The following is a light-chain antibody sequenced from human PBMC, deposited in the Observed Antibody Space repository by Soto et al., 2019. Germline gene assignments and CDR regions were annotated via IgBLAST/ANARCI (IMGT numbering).Light chain of an antibody. CDR1: SSNIGSNT. CDR3: AAWDDSLNGPV. CDR2: SNN. V-gene: IGLV1-44*01. Sequence: QSVLTQPPSASGTPGQRVTISCSGSSSNIGSNTVNWYQQLPGTAPKLLIYSNNQLPSGVPDRFSGSKSGTSASLAISGLQSEDEADYYCAAWDDSLNGPVFGGGTQLTVL. J-gene: IGLJ2*01.